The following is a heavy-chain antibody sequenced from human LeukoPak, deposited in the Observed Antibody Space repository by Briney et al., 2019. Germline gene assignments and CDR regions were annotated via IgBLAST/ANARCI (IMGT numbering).Heavy chain of an antibody. CDR1: GFTFSSYA. CDR3: ASIIVVVPAATHRHVYAFDI. V-gene: IGHV3-30-3*01. Sequence: PGRSLRLSCAASGFTFSSYAMHWVRQAPGKGREWVAVISYDGSNKYYADSVKGRFTISRDNSKKPLYLQMNSLRAEDTAVYYCASIIVVVPAATHRHVYAFDIWGQGTMVTVSS. J-gene: IGHJ3*02. D-gene: IGHD2-2*01. CDR2: ISYDGSNK.